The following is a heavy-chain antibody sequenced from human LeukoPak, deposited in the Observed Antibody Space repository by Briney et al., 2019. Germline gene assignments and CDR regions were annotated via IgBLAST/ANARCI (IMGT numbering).Heavy chain of an antibody. CDR1: GGSISSSNW. Sequence: PSGTLSLTCAVSGGSISSSNWWSWVRQPPGKGLEWIGEIYHSGSTNYNPSLKSRVTISVDKSKNQFSLKLSSVTAADTAVYYCARDLFDWLLPFDYWGQGTLVTVSS. CDR3: ARDLFDWLLPFDY. J-gene: IGHJ4*02. V-gene: IGHV4-4*02. CDR2: IYHSGST. D-gene: IGHD3-9*01.